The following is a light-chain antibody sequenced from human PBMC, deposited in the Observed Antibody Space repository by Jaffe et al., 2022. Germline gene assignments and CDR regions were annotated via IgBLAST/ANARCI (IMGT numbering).Light chain of an antibody. J-gene: IGKJ3*01. CDR1: QGISNY. CDR2: AAS. CDR3: QKYNSAPLMVT. Sequence: DIQMTQSPSSLSASVGDRVTITCRASQGISNYLAWYQQKPGKVPKLLIYAASTLQSGVPSRFSGSGSGTDFTLTISSLQPEDVATYYCQKYNSAPLMVTFGPGTKVDIK. V-gene: IGKV1-27*01.